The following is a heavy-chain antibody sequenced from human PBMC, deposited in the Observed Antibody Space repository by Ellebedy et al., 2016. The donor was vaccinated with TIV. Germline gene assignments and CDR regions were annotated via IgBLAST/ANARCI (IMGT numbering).Heavy chain of an antibody. D-gene: IGHD4-17*01. J-gene: IGHJ3*02. CDR2: IYYSWST. Sequence: SETLSLTCTVSGGSISSYYWSWIRQPPGKGLEWIGYIYYSWSTYSDPSLRSRVTISVDTSKNQFSLKLSSVTVADTAVYDCSRDFHDYGVDGFDIWGQGIMVTVSS. CDR3: SRDFHDYGVDGFDI. V-gene: IGHV4-59*12. CDR1: GGSISSYY.